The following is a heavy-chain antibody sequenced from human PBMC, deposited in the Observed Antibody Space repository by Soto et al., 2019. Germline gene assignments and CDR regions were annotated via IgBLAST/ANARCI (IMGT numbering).Heavy chain of an antibody. CDR1: GFTFSSYS. Sequence: GGSLRLSCAASGFTFSSYSMNWVRQAPGKGLEWVSSISSSSSYIYYADSVKGRFTISRDNAKNSLYLQMNSLRAEDTAVYYCARDRELMGFTIFGVPGSYYFDYWGQGTLVTVSS. V-gene: IGHV3-21*01. CDR3: ARDRELMGFTIFGVPGSYYFDY. J-gene: IGHJ4*02. D-gene: IGHD3-3*01. CDR2: ISSSSSYI.